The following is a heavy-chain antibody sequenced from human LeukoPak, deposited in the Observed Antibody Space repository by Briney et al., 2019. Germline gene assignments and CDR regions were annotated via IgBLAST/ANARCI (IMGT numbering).Heavy chain of an antibody. CDR2: ISYDGNNK. J-gene: IGHJ5*02. CDR3: ARCNPGDPGP. V-gene: IGHV3-30-3*01. CDR1: GFTFSSYA. Sequence: GGSLRLSCAASGFTFSSYAMHWVRQAPGKGLEWVAVISYDGNNKYYADSVKGRFTISRDNSKNTLYLQMNSLRAEDTAVYYCARCNPGDPGPWGQGTLVTVSS. D-gene: IGHD4-17*01.